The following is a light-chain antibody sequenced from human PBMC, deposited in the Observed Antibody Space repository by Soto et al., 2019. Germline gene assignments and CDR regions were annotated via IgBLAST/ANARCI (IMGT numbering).Light chain of an antibody. V-gene: IGKV1-5*01. CDR3: QQYNTFWT. J-gene: IGKJ1*01. Sequence: DIHMIQSPSTLSASVGDRVTITCRASQSISSWLAWYQQKPGKAPKLLIYDVSSLESGVPSRFSGSGSGTEFTLTISSLQPDDFATYYCQQYNTFWTFGQGTKVDI. CDR2: DVS. CDR1: QSISSW.